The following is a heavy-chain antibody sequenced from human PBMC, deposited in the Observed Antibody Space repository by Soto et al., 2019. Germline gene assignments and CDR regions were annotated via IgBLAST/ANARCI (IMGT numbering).Heavy chain of an antibody. V-gene: IGHV3-48*02. CDR2: ISSSSSTI. J-gene: IGHJ4*02. D-gene: IGHD6-19*01. CDR1: GFTFSSYS. CDR3: ARGLRGYSSGWY. Sequence: EVQLVESGGGLVQPGGSLRLSCAASGFTFSSYSMNWVRQAPGKGLEWVSYISSSSSTIYYADSVKGRFTISRDNAKNSLYLQMNSLRDXDXAVYYCARGLRGYSSGWYGGQGTLVTVSS.